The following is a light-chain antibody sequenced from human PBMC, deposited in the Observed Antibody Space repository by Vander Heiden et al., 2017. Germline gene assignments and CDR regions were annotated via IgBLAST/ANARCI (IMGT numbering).Light chain of an antibody. Sequence: DIVMTQSPDSLAVSLGERATINCKSSQSVLYSSNNKNYLAWYQQKPGQPPKLLIYWASTRESGVPDRFRGRGSGTDFTLTISSLQAEDVAVYSCQQDDSTPQTFGQWTKVELK. J-gene: IGKJ1*01. CDR1: QSVLYSSNNKNY. CDR2: WAS. V-gene: IGKV4-1*01. CDR3: QQDDSTPQT.